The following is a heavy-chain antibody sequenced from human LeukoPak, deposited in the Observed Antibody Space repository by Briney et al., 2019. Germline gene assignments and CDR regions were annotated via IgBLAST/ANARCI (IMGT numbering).Heavy chain of an antibody. D-gene: IGHD4-17*01. J-gene: IGHJ3*02. CDR3: ARDTTTVTNDAFDI. CDR2: ISSSSSYI. CDR1: GFTFSSYS. V-gene: IGHV3-21*01. Sequence: PGGSLRLSCAASGFTFSSYSMNWVRQAPGKGLEWVSSISSSSSYIYYADSVKGRFTISRDNAKNSLYLQMNSLRAEDTAVYYCARDTTTVTNDAFDIWGQGTMVTVSS.